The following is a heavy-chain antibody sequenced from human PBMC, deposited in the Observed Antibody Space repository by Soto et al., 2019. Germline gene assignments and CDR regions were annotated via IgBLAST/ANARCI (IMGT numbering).Heavy chain of an antibody. CDR2: IYYSGST. D-gene: IGHD3-3*01. Sequence: QVQLQESGPGLVKPSETLSLTCTVSGGSISSYYWSWIRQPPGKGLEWIGYIYYSGSTNYNPSLKSRVTISVDTSKNQFSLKLSSVTAADTAVYYCARDRRPYDFWSGYYNHNWFDPWGQGTLVTVSS. CDR3: ARDRRPYDFWSGYYNHNWFDP. V-gene: IGHV4-59*01. J-gene: IGHJ5*02. CDR1: GGSISSYY.